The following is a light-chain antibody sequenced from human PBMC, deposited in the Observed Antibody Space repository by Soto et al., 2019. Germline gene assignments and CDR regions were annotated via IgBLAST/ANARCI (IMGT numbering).Light chain of an antibody. CDR3: SSYTTSRAYV. J-gene: IGLJ1*01. V-gene: IGLV2-14*02. CDR1: SSDIGSYNL. Sequence: QSALTQPASVSGSPRQSITISCTGTSSDIGSYNLVSWYQKHPDKAPKLIIYEVSERPSGVSNRFSGSKFGNTASLTISGLRAEDEADYYCSSYTTSRAYVFGIGTKVTVL. CDR2: EVS.